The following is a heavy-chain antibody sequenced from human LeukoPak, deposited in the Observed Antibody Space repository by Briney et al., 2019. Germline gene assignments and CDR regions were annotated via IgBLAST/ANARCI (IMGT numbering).Heavy chain of an antibody. Sequence: GGPLRLSCAASGFTFSSYGMHWVRQAPGKGLEWVSAISGSGGSTYYADSVKGRFTISRDNSKNTLYLQMNSLRAEDTAVYYCAKELAAVAGLGGNYFDYWGQGTLVTVSS. V-gene: IGHV3-23*01. D-gene: IGHD6-19*01. CDR2: ISGSGGST. J-gene: IGHJ4*02. CDR3: AKELAAVAGLGGNYFDY. CDR1: GFTFSSYG.